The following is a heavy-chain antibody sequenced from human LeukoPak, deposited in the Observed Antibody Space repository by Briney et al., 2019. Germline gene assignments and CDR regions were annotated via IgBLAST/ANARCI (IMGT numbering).Heavy chain of an antibody. Sequence: GGSLRLSCAGSGFTFNRHGVHWVRQAPGKGLEWVAAISYDESDKYYADSVKGRFTISRDNSKNTLYLQMIGLRPEDTAIYYCAKDRSSPAIDYWGQGTLVTVSS. J-gene: IGHJ4*02. CDR1: GFTFNRHG. D-gene: IGHD6-13*01. CDR2: ISYDESDK. CDR3: AKDRSSPAIDY. V-gene: IGHV3-30*18.